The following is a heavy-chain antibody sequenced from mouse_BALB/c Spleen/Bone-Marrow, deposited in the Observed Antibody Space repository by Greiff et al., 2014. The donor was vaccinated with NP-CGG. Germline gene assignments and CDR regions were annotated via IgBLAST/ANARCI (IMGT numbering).Heavy chain of an antibody. CDR1: GFNIKDTY. Sequence: VQLQQSGAELVKPGASVKLSCTGSGFNIKDTYMHWVKQRPEQGLEWIGRIDPANGNTKYDPKFQGKATITADTSSNTAYLQLSSLTSEDTAVYYVASYYRYSFDYWGQGTTLTVSS. D-gene: IGHD2-14*01. CDR3: ASYYRYSFDY. CDR2: IDPANGNT. V-gene: IGHV14-3*02. J-gene: IGHJ2*01.